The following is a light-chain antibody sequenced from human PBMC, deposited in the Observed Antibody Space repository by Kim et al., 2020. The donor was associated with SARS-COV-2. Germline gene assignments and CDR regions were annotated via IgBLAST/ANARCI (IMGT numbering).Light chain of an antibody. Sequence: RVTSSSTGSSSNIGAGYDVHWYQQLPGTAPKLLIYGNSNRPSGVPDRFSGSKSGASASLAITGLQAEDEADYHCQSYDSSLSALVFGGGTQLTVL. V-gene: IGLV1-40*03. CDR2: GNS. J-gene: IGLJ2*01. CDR1: SSNIGAGYD. CDR3: QSYDSSLSALV.